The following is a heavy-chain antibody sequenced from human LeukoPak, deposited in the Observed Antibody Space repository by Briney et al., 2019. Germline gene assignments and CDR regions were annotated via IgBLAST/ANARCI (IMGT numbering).Heavy chain of an antibody. CDR1: GGSISSSSYY. Sequence: SETLSLTCTVSGGSISSSSYYWDWIRQPPGKGLEWIGTIYYSGRTYYSPSLKSRVTMSVDPSNNQFSLNLRSVTAADTALYYCARRRYYDGSGYLEWGQGTLLSVSP. J-gene: IGHJ1*01. V-gene: IGHV4-39*01. D-gene: IGHD3-22*01. CDR2: IYYSGRT. CDR3: ARRRYYDGSGYLE.